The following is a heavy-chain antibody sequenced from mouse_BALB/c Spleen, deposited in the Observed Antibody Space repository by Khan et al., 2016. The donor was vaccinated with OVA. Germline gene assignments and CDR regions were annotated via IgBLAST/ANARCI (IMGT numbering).Heavy chain of an antibody. J-gene: IGHJ3*01. V-gene: IGHV3-8*02. CDR1: GDSITSGY. D-gene: IGHD2-14*01. Sequence: EVQLQESGPSLVKPSQTLSLTCSVTGDSITSGYWCWIRKFPGNKLEYMGYILYSGSTYYNPSLKSRISLTRHTSQTQYYLQLNSATTEDTATYYCARSTYRYSFAYWGQGTLVTVSA. CDR2: ILYSGST. CDR3: ARSTYRYSFAY.